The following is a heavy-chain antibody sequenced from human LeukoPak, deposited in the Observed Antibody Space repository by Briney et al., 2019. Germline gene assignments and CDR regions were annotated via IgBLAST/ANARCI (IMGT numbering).Heavy chain of an antibody. Sequence: SETLSLTCTVSGGSISSGGYHWSWIRQHPGKGLEWIGYIYYSGSSYYNPSLKSRVSISVDTSKNQFSLKLSSVTAADTAVYYCAKDLYSNYGPADYWGQGNLVTVSS. V-gene: IGHV4-31*03. CDR2: IYYSGSS. D-gene: IGHD4-11*01. J-gene: IGHJ4*02. CDR1: GGSISSGGYH. CDR3: AKDLYSNYGPADY.